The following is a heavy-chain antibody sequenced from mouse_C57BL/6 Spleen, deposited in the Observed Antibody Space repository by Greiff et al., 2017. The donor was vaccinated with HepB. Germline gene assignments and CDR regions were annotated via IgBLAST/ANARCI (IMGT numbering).Heavy chain of an antibody. CDR3: ASHYYGSSYRRDYAMDY. V-gene: IGHV1-72*01. CDR1: GYTFTSYW. J-gene: IGHJ4*01. Sequence: QVQLQQPGAELVKPGASVKLSCKASGYTFTSYWMHWVKQRPGRGLEWIGRIDPNSGGTKYNEKFKSKATLTVDKPSSTAYMQLSSLTSEDSAVYYWASHYYGSSYRRDYAMDYWGQGTSVTVSS. D-gene: IGHD1-1*01. CDR2: IDPNSGGT.